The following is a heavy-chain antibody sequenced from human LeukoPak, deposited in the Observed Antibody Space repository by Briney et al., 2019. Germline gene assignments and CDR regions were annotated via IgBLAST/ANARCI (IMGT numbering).Heavy chain of an antibody. CDR3: AKDLEVLTR. Sequence: GGSLRLSCAASGFSFSSCAVSWVRQAPGKGLEWVSAISGSGGSTYYADSVKGRFTISRDNSKNTLYLQMNSLRAEDTAVYYCAKDLEVLTRWGQGTLVTVSS. V-gene: IGHV3-23*01. CDR1: GFSFSSCA. D-gene: IGHD1-1*01. CDR2: ISGSGGST. J-gene: IGHJ4*02.